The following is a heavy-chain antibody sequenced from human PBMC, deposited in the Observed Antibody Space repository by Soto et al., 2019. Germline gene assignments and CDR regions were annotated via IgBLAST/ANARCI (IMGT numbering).Heavy chain of an antibody. V-gene: IGHV2-5*02. D-gene: IGHD3-16*01. CDR3: AHSLYDYVWGTNWFDP. CDR2: IYWDDDK. CDR1: GFSLSTSGVG. J-gene: IGHJ5*02. Sequence: GSGPTLVNPTQTLTLTCTFSGFSLSTSGVGVGWIRQPPGKALEWLALIYWDDDKRYSPSLKSRLTITKDTPKNQVVLTMTNMDPVDTATYYCAHSLYDYVWGTNWFDPWGQGTLVTVSS.